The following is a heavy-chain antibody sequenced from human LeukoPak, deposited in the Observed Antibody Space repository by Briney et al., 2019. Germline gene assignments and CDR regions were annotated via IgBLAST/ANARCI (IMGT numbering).Heavy chain of an antibody. CDR3: ARAHGGWFDL. CDR1: GGSISSYY. CDR2: IYYSGST. D-gene: IGHD4-23*01. J-gene: IGHJ5*02. V-gene: IGHV4-59*01. Sequence: SETLSLTCTVSGGSISSYYWSWIRQPPGKGLEWIGYIYYSGSTNYNPSLKSRVTISVDTSKNQFSLKLSSVTAADTAVYYCARAHGGWFDLWGQGTLVTVSS.